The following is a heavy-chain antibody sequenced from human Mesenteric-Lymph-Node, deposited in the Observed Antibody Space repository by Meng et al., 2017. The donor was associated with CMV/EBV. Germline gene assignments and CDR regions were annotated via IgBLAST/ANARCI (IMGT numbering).Heavy chain of an antibody. V-gene: IGHV3-21*01. CDR3: ARDQCSSTSCDYYYGMDV. CDR2: ISSSSSYI. Sequence: GESLKISCAASGFTFSRHSMNWVRQAPGKGLEWVSSISSSSSYIYYADSVKGRFTISRDNAKSSLYLQMNSLRAEDTAVYYCARDQCSSTSCDYYYGMDVWGQGTTVTVSS. J-gene: IGHJ6*02. D-gene: IGHD2-2*01. CDR1: GFTFSRHS.